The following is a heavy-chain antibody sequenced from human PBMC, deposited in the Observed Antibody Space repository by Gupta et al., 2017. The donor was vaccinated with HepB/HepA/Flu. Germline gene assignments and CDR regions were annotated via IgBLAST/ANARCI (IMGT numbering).Heavy chain of an antibody. CDR3: ARHSGTYDSSGDYGYYFDY. CDR2: IYYSGST. J-gene: IGHJ4*02. D-gene: IGHD3-22*01. Sequence: QLQLQESGPGLVKPSETLSLTCTVSGGSISSSSYYWGWIRQPPGKGLEWIGSIYYSGSTYYKPSIKRRGTISVDTSKNQVSRKLRSVTAAETAVYYGARHSGTYDSSGDYGYYFDYGGQGTMVTVSS. CDR1: GGSISSSSYY. V-gene: IGHV4-39*01.